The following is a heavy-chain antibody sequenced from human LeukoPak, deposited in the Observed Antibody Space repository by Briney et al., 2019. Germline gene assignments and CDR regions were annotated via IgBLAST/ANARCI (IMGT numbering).Heavy chain of an antibody. V-gene: IGHV3-21*01. CDR1: GFTFSSYS. J-gene: IGHJ4*02. Sequence: PGGSLRLSCAASGFTFSSYSMSWVRQAPGKGLEWVSSISSSSSYIYYADSVKGRFTISRDNAKNSLYLQMNSLRAEDTAVYYCARVGIAAYDYWGQGTLVTVSS. CDR3: ARVGIAAYDY. D-gene: IGHD6-13*01. CDR2: ISSSSSYI.